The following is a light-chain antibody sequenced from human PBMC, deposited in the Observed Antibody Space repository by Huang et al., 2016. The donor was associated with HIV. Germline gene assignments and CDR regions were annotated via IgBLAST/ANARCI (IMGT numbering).Light chain of an antibody. CDR2: GAA. CDR1: QSVGTY. Sequence: EIVLTQSPATLSLSPGEGAPLSCRASQSVGTYLAWYQQKPGQAPRLLIYGAAKRATGIPARVSGSGSGTDFTLTISSLEPEDFAVYYCQQRSSWYTFGQGTKLEIK. V-gene: IGKV3-11*01. CDR3: QQRSSWYT. J-gene: IGKJ2*01.